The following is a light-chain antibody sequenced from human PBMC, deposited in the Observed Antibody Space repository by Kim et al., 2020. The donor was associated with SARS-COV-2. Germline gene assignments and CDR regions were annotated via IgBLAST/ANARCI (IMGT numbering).Light chain of an antibody. V-gene: IGLV3-27*01. CDR1: VLAKKY. Sequence: SYELTQPSSVSVSPGQTARITCSGDVLAKKYARWFQQKPGQAPVLVIYKDSERPSGIPGRFSGSSSETTVTLTISGAQVEDEADYYCYSAADNNRVFGGGTQLTVL. J-gene: IGLJ3*02. CDR3: YSAADNNRV. CDR2: KDS.